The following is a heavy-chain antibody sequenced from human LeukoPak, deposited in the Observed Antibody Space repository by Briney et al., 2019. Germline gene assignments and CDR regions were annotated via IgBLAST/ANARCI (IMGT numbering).Heavy chain of an antibody. V-gene: IGHV3-23*01. CDR1: GFTFSSDA. J-gene: IGHJ4*02. CDR2: ISGSGGST. D-gene: IGHD2-2*01. Sequence: GGSLRLSCAASGFTFSSDAMSWVRQAPGNGLEWLSAISGSGGSTYYADSGKGRFTISRDNSKNTLYLQMNSLRAEDTAVYYCAKDRPIVVVPAVYFDYWGQGTLVTVSS. CDR3: AKDRPIVVVPAVYFDY.